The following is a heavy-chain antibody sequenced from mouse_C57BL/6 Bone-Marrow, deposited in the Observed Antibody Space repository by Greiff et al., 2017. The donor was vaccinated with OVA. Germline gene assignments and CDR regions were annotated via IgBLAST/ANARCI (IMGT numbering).Heavy chain of an antibody. CDR3: ARGPILRFYAMDY. V-gene: IGHV1-7*01. J-gene: IGHJ4*01. Sequence: VQLQQSGAELAKPGASVKLSCKASGYTFTSYWMHWVKQRHGQGLEWIGYINPSSGYTKYNQKFKDKATLTADKSSSTAYMQLSSLTYEDSAVYYCARGPILRFYAMDYWGQGTSVTVSS. D-gene: IGHD1-1*01. CDR2: INPSSGYT. CDR1: GYTFTSYW.